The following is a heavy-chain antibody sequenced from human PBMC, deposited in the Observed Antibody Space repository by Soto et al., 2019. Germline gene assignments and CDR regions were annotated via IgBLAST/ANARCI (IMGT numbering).Heavy chain of an antibody. CDR1: GFIVSSNY. J-gene: IGHJ4*02. V-gene: IGHV3-66*01. CDR3: AGARIRGVFDY. D-gene: IGHD3-10*01. Sequence: PGGSLRLSCAASGFIVSSNYMSWVRQAPGKGLEWVSVISNNGNPYYADSVKGRFTISRDNSMNTLYLQMNSLKVEDTALYYCAGARIRGVFDYWGQGTLVTVSS. CDR2: ISNNGNP.